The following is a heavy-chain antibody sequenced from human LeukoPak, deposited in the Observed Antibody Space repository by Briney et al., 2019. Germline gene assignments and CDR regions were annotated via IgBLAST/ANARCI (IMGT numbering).Heavy chain of an antibody. CDR2: IYYSGST. V-gene: IGHV4-39*06. Sequence: SETLSLTCTVSGGSISSSSYYWGWIRQPPGKGLEWIGSIYYSGSTDYNPSLKSRVTISVDTSKNQFPLKLSSVTAADTAVFYCARVGGPPYYYDSSGHYLDYWGQGTLVTVSS. D-gene: IGHD3-22*01. CDR3: ARVGGPPYYYDSSGHYLDY. CDR1: GGSISSSSYY. J-gene: IGHJ4*02.